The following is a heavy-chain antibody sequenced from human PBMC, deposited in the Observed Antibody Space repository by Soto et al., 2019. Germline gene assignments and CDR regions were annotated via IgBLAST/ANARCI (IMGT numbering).Heavy chain of an antibody. CDR1: GYTFTSYD. V-gene: IGHV1-8*01. CDR2: MNPDSGNT. Sequence: QVQLVESGPEVRTPGASVKVSCKASGYTFTSYDINWVRQATGQGPEWMGWMNPDSGNTGYVQKFQGRVTMTRNTAISTAYMELSSLRSEDTAVYYCARSVGGSNVNFDYWGQGTLVTVSS. CDR3: ARSVGGSNVNFDY. J-gene: IGHJ4*02. D-gene: IGHD3-10*01.